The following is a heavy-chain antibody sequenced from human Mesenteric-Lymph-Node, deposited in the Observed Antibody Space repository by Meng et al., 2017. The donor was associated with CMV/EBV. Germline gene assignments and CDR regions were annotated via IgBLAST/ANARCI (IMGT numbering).Heavy chain of an antibody. V-gene: IGHV3-53*01. D-gene: IGHD1-26*01. Sequence: GESLKISCVASDFPFNTYAMHWFRQAPGKGLEWVSVIYSGGSTYYADSVKGRFTISRDNSKNTLYLQMNSLRAEDTAVYYCARDESVGTPIDYWGQGTLVTVSS. CDR2: IYSGGST. CDR1: DFPFNTYA. J-gene: IGHJ4*02. CDR3: ARDESVGTPIDY.